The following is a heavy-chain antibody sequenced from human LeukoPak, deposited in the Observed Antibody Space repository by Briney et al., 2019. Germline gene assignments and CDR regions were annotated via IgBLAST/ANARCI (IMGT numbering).Heavy chain of an antibody. Sequence: GGSLRLSCAASGFTFSSYSMNWVRQAPGKGLEWVSSISSSSSYIYYADSVKGRFTISRDNAKSSLYLQMNSLRAEDTAVYYCARDSEQNHDYGDYPDYWGQGTLVTVSS. J-gene: IGHJ4*02. D-gene: IGHD4-17*01. CDR2: ISSSSSYI. V-gene: IGHV3-21*01. CDR3: ARDSEQNHDYGDYPDY. CDR1: GFTFSSYS.